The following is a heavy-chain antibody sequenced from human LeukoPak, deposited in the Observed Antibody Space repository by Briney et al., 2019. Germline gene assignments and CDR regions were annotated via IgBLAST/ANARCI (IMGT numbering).Heavy chain of an antibody. CDR2: ISYSGST. Sequence: PGGSLRLSCTVSGGSIRTYYWSWIRQPPGKGLEWIGYISYSGSTNYNPSLNSRITISVDTSKNQFSLKLSSVTAADTAVYYCARGGSGYDSFDYWGQGTLVTVSS. J-gene: IGHJ4*02. CDR3: ARGGSGYDSFDY. V-gene: IGHV4-59*01. D-gene: IGHD5-12*01. CDR1: GGSIRTYY.